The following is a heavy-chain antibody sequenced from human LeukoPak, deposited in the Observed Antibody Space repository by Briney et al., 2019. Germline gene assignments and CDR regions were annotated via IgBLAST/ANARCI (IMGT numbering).Heavy chain of an antibody. CDR1: GFTFSRYA. D-gene: IGHD4-11*01. V-gene: IGHV3-23*01. CDR3: AKELDYTTYGYYFDS. Sequence: GGSLRLSCTASGFTFSRYAMNWVRQAPGKGMEWVSGIGAGGTFTYYADSVKGRFTIFRDNSRNTLYLQMNSVRADDTAVYYCAKELDYTTYGYYFDSWGQGTLVTVSS. CDR2: IGAGGTFT. J-gene: IGHJ4*02.